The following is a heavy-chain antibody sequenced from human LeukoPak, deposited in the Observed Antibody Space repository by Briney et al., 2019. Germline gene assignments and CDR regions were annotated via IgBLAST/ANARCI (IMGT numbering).Heavy chain of an antibody. CDR1: GGSFSGYY. V-gene: IGHV4-34*01. CDR3: ARVSSWYQDY. CDR2: INHSGST. J-gene: IGHJ4*02. D-gene: IGHD6-13*01. Sequence: SETLSLTCAVYGGSFSGYYWSWIRQPPGKGLEWIGEINHSGSTNYNPSLKSRVTISVDTSKNQFSLKPSSVTAADTAVYYCARVSSWYQDYWGQGTLVTVSS.